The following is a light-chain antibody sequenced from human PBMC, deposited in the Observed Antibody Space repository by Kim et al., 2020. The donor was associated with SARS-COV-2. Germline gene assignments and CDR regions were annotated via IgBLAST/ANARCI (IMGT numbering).Light chain of an antibody. J-gene: IGLJ1*01. V-gene: IGLV2-11*01. CDR1: EDGIGNYNF. CDR3: CSYSDSQTFDYV. CDR2: DVS. Sequence: SVTFSCSGTEDGIGNYNFVSWYQCHPSKVPKLIIYDVSVRPSGVPGRYSGSTSGNTASLTISDLRPEDEADYYCCSYSDSQTFDYVFGNGTKVTVL.